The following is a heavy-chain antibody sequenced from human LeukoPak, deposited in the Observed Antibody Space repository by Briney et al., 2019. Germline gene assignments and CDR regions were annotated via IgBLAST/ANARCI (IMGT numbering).Heavy chain of an antibody. J-gene: IGHJ4*02. D-gene: IGHD1-1*01. CDR3: ARKLTGTTYFDC. Sequence: GGSLRLSCAASGFTFSSYDMNWVRQAPGKGLEWVSYIHSSGGTIYYADSVKGRFTISRDSAKNSVYLRMNSLRAEDTALYYCARKLTGTTYFDCWGPGNPGHRLL. CDR2: IHSSGGTI. V-gene: IGHV3-48*03. CDR1: GFTFSSYD.